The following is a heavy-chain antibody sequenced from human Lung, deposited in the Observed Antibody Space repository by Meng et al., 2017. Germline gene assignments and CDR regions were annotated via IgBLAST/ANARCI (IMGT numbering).Heavy chain of an antibody. CDR1: GGSISSSNYY. Sequence: QVQLQESGPGLWKPSQTLSLTCTVSGGSISSSNYYWSWIRQPPGKGLEWSGHIYNSGSTYYNPSLKSRITISVDTSKNQFSLKLSSVTAADTAVYYCARGQKGYFDLWGRGTLVTGSS. V-gene: IGHV4-30-4*01. CDR3: ARGQKGYFDL. CDR2: IYNSGST. J-gene: IGHJ2*01.